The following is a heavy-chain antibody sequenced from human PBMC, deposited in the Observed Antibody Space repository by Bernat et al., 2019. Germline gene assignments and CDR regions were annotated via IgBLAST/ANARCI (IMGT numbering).Heavy chain of an antibody. D-gene: IGHD6-6*01. V-gene: IGHV4-34*02. J-gene: IGHJ4*02. CDR1: GGSFSGYY. CDR3: ARDSSSLAKFDY. Sequence: QVQLQQWGAGLLKPSETLSLTCAVYGGSFSGYYWTRIRHPPGKGLEWIGSIYPSGSTYYNPSLKSRLTISVDTSKNQFSLKLSSVTAADTAVYYRARDSSSLAKFDYWGQGTLVTVSS. CDR2: IYPSGST.